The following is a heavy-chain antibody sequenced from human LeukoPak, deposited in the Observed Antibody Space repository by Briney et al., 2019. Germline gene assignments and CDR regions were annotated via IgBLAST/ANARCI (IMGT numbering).Heavy chain of an antibody. J-gene: IGHJ4*02. CDR2: ISAYNGDT. V-gene: IGHV1-18*01. CDR1: GYTFTSYG. D-gene: IGHD3-16*01. Sequence: GAWVTVSLKSSGYTFTSYGNSWVRQAHAQGIGWMGWISAYNGDTNYAHKLQGRVTMTTDTSTSTDYMELRRLRSDAEAAYYCARDQRGEFRFGYWGQLALVT. CDR3: ARDQRGEFRFGY.